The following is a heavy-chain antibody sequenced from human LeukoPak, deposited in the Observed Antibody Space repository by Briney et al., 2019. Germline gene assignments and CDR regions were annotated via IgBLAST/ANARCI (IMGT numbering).Heavy chain of an antibody. J-gene: IGHJ6*02. V-gene: IGHV5-51*01. CDR1: GYSLTTYW. CDR3: ARHQGGMDV. Sequence: PGESLKISCKASGYSLTTYWVAWVRQMPGKGLEWMGMISPGDFDTRYTSSFKGQVTISVDKSISTAYLQWSSLKASDTAIYYCARHQGGMDVWGQGTTVTVSS. CDR2: ISPGDFDT.